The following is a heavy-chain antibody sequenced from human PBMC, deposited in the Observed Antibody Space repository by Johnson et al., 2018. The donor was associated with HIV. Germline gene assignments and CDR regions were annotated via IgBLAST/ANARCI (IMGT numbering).Heavy chain of an antibody. CDR2: ISYDGSNK. J-gene: IGHJ3*02. D-gene: IGHD1-26*01. CDR3: AKDPNRGGTYTDAFDI. Sequence: QVQLVESGGGVVQPGRSLRLSCAASGFTFTTYSMHWVRQAPGTGLEWVAVISYDGSNKYYADSVKGRFPISIDNYKNTFYLPMNSMRAEDAAVYYCAKDPNRGGTYTDAFDIWGQGTMVTVSS. CDR1: GFTFTTYS. V-gene: IGHV3-30-3*01.